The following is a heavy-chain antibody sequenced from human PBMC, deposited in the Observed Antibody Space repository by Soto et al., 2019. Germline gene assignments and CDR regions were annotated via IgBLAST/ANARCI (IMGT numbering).Heavy chain of an antibody. CDR3: AKDREWFGELFDALAI. CDR2: ISGSGGST. D-gene: IGHD3-10*01. V-gene: IGHV3-23*01. J-gene: IGHJ3*02. Sequence: PGGSLRLSCAASGFTFSSYAMNWVRQAPGKGLEWVSAISGSGGSTYYADSVKGRFTISRDNSKNTLYLQMNSLRAEDTAVYYCAKDREWFGELFDALAIWGQGTMVTVSS. CDR1: GFTFSSYA.